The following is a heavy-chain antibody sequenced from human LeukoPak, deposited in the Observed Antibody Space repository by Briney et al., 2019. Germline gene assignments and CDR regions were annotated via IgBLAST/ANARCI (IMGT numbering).Heavy chain of an antibody. CDR2: ISGSGGST. V-gene: IGHV3-23*01. CDR1: GFTFSSYA. J-gene: IGHJ4*02. CDR3: AKDPGYSYGFDY. D-gene: IGHD5-18*01. Sequence: GGSLRLSCAASGFTFSSYAMSWVRQAPGKGLEWVSAISGSGGSTYYADSVKGRFTISRDNSKNTLYLQVNSLRAEDTAVYYCAKDPGYSYGFDYWGQGTLVTVSS.